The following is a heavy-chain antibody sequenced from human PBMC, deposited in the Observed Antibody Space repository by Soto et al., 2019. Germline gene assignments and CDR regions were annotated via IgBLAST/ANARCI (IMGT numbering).Heavy chain of an antibody. CDR1: GFTFSIYG. CDR3: ARDPDSYDSNEDTFFYYYSTMDV. J-gene: IGHJ6*02. Sequence: QVQLVESGGGVVQPGGSLRLSCAASGFTFSIYGMHWVRQAPGRGLEWVAVIYYDGSDKYYADSVKGRFTISIDNYKNTLYLELNTLRADDTAVYYCARDPDSYDSNEDTFFYYYSTMDVWGQGTTVTVSS. D-gene: IGHD3-22*01. CDR2: IYYDGSDK. V-gene: IGHV3-33*01.